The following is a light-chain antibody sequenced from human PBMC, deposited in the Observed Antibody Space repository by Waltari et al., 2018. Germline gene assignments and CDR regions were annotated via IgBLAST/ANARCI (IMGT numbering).Light chain of an antibody. CDR1: QSLLYSSNNKNY. CDR3: QQYSNTPPYT. Sequence: DIVMTQSPDSLAVSLGERATINCKSSQSLLYSSNNKNYLAWYQQKPGQPPKLLIYWASIRESGVPDRFSDSGSGTDFTLTISSLQAEDVAVYYCQQYSNTPPYTFGQGTKLEIK. J-gene: IGKJ2*01. V-gene: IGKV4-1*01. CDR2: WAS.